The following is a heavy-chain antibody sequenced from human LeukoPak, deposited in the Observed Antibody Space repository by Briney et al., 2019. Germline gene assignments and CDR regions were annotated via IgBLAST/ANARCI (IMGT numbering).Heavy chain of an antibody. Sequence: GGSLRLSCAASGFTFSSYWMHWVRHAPGKGLVWVSRISPDGSSTSYGDSVKGRFTISRDNAKNTVYLQMNSLRAEDTAVYYCNGYFDYWGQGTLVTVSS. J-gene: IGHJ4*02. CDR2: ISPDGSST. CDR1: GFTFSSYW. CDR3: NGYFDY. V-gene: IGHV3-74*01. D-gene: IGHD2-8*01.